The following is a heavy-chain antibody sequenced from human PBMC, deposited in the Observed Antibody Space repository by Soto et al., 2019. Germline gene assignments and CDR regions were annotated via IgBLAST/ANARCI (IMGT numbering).Heavy chain of an antibody. Sequence: SETLSPTYTVSGGSISSSSYYWGWIRQPPGKGLEWIGSIYYSGSTYYNPSLKSRVTISVDTSKNQFSLKLSSVTAADTVVYYCARQVVLYYYGMDVWGQGTTVTVSS. CDR2: IYYSGST. CDR1: GGSISSSSYY. D-gene: IGHD2-2*01. V-gene: IGHV4-39*01. CDR3: ARQVVLYYYGMDV. J-gene: IGHJ6*02.